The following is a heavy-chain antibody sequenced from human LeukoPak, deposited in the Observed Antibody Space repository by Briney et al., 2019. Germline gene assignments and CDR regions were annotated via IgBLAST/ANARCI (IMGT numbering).Heavy chain of an antibody. Sequence: GGSLRLSCAASGFAFSSYAMSWVRQAPGKGLEWVANIKQDGSEEYFGDSVKGRFTMSRDNAKSSLYLQMNSLRDEDTAAYYCARINFYDFWTADYWGQGSLVTVSS. D-gene: IGHD3-3*01. CDR2: IKQDGSEE. CDR3: ARINFYDFWTADY. CDR1: GFAFSSYA. J-gene: IGHJ4*02. V-gene: IGHV3-7*01.